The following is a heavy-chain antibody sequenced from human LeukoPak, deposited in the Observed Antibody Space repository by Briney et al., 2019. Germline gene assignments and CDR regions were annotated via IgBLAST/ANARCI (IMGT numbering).Heavy chain of an antibody. J-gene: IGHJ4*02. CDR2: VIDNGGFT. CDR1: GFTFSSYA. CDR3: ARAGFGEWYFDY. D-gene: IGHD3-10*01. V-gene: IGHV3-23*01. Sequence: PGGSLRLSCAASGFTFSSYAITWVRQAPGKGLEWVSTVIDNGGFTYYADSVKGRFTISRDNSKGALYLQMNSLRVEDTAVYYCARAGFGEWYFDYWGQGTLVTVSS.